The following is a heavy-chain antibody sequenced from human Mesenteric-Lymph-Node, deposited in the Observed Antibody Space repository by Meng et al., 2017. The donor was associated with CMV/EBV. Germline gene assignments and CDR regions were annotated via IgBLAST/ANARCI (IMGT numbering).Heavy chain of an antibody. CDR3: AIRGAAAGFNWFDP. V-gene: IGHV3-23*01. J-gene: IGHJ5*02. CDR2: ISGSGGST. CDR1: GFTFSSYA. D-gene: IGHD6-13*01. Sequence: GGSLRLSCATSGFTFSSYAMSWVRQAPGKGLEWVSAISGSGGSTYYADSVKGRFTISRDNSKNTLYLQMNSLRAEDTAVYYCAIRGAAAGFNWFDPWGQGTLVTVSS.